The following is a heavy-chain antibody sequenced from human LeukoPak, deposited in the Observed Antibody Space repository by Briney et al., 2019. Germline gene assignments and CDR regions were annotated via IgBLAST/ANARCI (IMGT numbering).Heavy chain of an antibody. CDR1: GFTFSSYA. CDR2: ISSNGGSI. CDR3: VKDVPGVGELH. Sequence: GGSLRLSCSASGFTFSSYAMHWVRQAPGKGLEYVSAISSNGGSIYYADSVKGRFTISRDNSKNTLYLQMSSLRAEDTAVYYCVKDVPGVGELHWGQGTLVTVSS. J-gene: IGHJ4*02. V-gene: IGHV3-64D*09. D-gene: IGHD3-16*01.